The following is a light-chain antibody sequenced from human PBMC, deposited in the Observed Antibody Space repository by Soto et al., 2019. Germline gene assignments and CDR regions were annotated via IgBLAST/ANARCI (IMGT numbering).Light chain of an antibody. CDR3: QSYDSSLNGFYV. Sequence: QSVLTQPPSVSGAPGQRVAISCTGTRSNIGAGYHVHWYQQLPGTAPKLLIYGNSNRPSGVPDRFSGSESGTSASLAITGLQAEDEADYYCQSYDSSLNGFYVFGTGTKLTVL. J-gene: IGLJ1*01. CDR1: RSNIGAGYH. V-gene: IGLV1-40*01. CDR2: GNS.